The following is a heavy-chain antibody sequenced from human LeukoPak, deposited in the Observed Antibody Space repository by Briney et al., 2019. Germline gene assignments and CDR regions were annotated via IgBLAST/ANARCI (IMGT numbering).Heavy chain of an antibody. J-gene: IGHJ4*02. CDR2: MHYIGST. Sequence: SSETLSLTCTGSGGSISSYYWSWIRQPPGKGLEWIGYMHYIGSTNYNPSLKSRVSMSLDTSKNQFSLRLSSVTAADTAVYYCARVDANWGFIDYWGQGTLVTVSS. D-gene: IGHD7-27*01. CDR1: GGSISSYY. CDR3: ARVDANWGFIDY. V-gene: IGHV4-59*01.